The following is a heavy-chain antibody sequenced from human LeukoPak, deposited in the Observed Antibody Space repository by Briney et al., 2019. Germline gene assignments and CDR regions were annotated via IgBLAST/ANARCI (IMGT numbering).Heavy chain of an antibody. Sequence: SETLSLTCTVSGGSISSSSYYWGWIRQPPGKGLEWIGSIYYSGSTNYNPSLKSRVTISVDTSKNQFSLKLSSVTAADTAVYYCARLSDSDSRGYYWGFEYWGQGTLVTVSS. CDR2: IYYSGST. D-gene: IGHD3-22*01. CDR1: GGSISSSSYY. J-gene: IGHJ4*02. V-gene: IGHV4-39*07. CDR3: ARLSDSDSRGYYWGFEY.